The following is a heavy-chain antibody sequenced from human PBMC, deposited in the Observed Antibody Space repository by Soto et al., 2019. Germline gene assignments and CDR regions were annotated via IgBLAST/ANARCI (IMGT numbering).Heavy chain of an antibody. J-gene: IGHJ4*02. CDR1: GGSISSYY. CDR2: IYYSGST. D-gene: IGHD6-13*01. V-gene: IGHV4-59*08. Sequence: TLSLTCTVSGGSISSYYWSWIRQPPGKGLEWIGYIYYSGSTNYNPSLKSRVTISVDTSKNQFSLKLSSVTAADTAVYYCARLRXQLVLVLDYWGQGTLVTVSS. CDR3: ARLRXQLVLVLDY.